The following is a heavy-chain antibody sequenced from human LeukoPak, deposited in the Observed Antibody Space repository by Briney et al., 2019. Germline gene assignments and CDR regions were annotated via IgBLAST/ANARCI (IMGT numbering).Heavy chain of an antibody. V-gene: IGHV3-9*03. J-gene: IGHJ3*02. Sequence: GGSLRLSCAASGITFSSYGMSWVRQAPGKGLEWVSGISWNSGSIGYADSVKGRSTISRDNAKNSLYLQMNSLRAEDMALYYCAKGQTSSGGSAFDIWGQGTMVTVSS. CDR2: ISWNSGSI. CDR3: AKGQTSSGGSAFDI. CDR1: GITFSSYG. D-gene: IGHD2-15*01.